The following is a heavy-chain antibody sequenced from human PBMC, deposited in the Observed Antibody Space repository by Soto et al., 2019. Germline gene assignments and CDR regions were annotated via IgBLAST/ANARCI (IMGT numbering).Heavy chain of an antibody. CDR1: GGTFSSYA. V-gene: IGHV1-69*12. D-gene: IGHD4-17*01. CDR3: ARDLGRSVYGGNPRMDY. CDR2: IIPIFGTT. J-gene: IGHJ4*02. Sequence: QVQLVQSGAEVKKPGSSVKVSCKASGGTFSSYAISWVRQAPGQGLEWMGGIIPIFGTTNYAQKFQGRVTITADDSTSTAYMELSSLRSEDTAVYYCARDLGRSVYGGNPRMDYWGQGTLVTVSS.